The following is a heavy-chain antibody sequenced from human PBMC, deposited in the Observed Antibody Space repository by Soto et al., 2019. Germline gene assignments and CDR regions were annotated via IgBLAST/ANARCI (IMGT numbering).Heavy chain of an antibody. V-gene: IGHV4-39*01. Sequence: SETLSLTCTVSGGSISSSSYYWGWIRQPPGKGLEWIGSIYYSGSTYYNPSLKSRVTISVDTSKNQFSLKLSSVTAADTAVYYCARSRYSSSWSGYYYYGMDVWPRDHGHRLL. D-gene: IGHD6-13*01. CDR2: IYYSGST. CDR3: ARSRYSSSWSGYYYYGMDV. J-gene: IGHJ6*02. CDR1: GGSISSSSYY.